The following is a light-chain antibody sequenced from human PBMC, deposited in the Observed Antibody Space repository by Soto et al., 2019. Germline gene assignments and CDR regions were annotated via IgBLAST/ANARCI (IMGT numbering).Light chain of an antibody. J-gene: IGLJ3*02. CDR1: RSNIGANT. CDR2: NSN. Sequence: QSVLTQPPSASGTPGQRVTISCSGSRSNIGANTVNWYQQLPGTAPKLLFYNSNQRPSGVPDRFSGSKSGTSASLAISGLQSEDEDYYYCATWDDSLNGWVFGGGTKLTVL. CDR3: ATWDDSLNGWV. V-gene: IGLV1-44*01.